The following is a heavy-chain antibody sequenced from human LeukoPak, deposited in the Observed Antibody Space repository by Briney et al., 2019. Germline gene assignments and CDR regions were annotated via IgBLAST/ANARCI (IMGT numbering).Heavy chain of an antibody. V-gene: IGHV3-66*02. Sequence: GGSLRLSCAASGFTVSSNYMSWFRQAPGKGLEWVSVIYSGGSTYYADSVKGRFTISRDNSKNTLYLQMNSLRAEDTAVYYCARQYYYDFWSGYYFDYWGQGTLVTVSS. CDR1: GFTVSSNY. CDR2: IYSGGST. CDR3: ARQYYYDFWSGYYFDY. J-gene: IGHJ4*02. D-gene: IGHD3-3*01.